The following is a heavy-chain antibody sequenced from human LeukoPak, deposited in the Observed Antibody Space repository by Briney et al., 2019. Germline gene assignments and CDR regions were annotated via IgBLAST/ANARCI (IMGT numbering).Heavy chain of an antibody. CDR2: INSAESST. V-gene: IGHV3-74*01. CDR1: GFTFSSYW. Sequence: GGSLRLSCAASGFTFSSYWMHWVRQAPGKGLVWVSRINSAESSTNYADSVKGRFTISRDNAKNSLYLQMNSLRAEDTAVYYCARDFGSGWPYYFDYWGQGTLVTVSS. CDR3: ARDFGSGWPYYFDY. J-gene: IGHJ4*02. D-gene: IGHD6-19*01.